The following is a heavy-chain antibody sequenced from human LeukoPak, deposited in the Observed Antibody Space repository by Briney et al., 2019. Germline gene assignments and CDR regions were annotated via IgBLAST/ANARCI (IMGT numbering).Heavy chain of an antibody. J-gene: IGHJ4*02. D-gene: IGHD6-19*01. V-gene: IGHV4-4*07. Sequence: SETLSLTCTVSGGSISSYSWSWIRQPAGEGLEWIGRIYSSGSTNYNPSLKSRVTMSVDTSKNQFSLKLSSVTAADTAVYYCARDERGSGWSFDNWGQGTLVTVSS. CDR3: ARDERGSGWSFDN. CDR2: IYSSGST. CDR1: GGSISSYS.